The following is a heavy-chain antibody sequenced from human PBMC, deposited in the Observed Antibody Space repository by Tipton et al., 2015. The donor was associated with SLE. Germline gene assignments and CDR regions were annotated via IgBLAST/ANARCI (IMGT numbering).Heavy chain of an antibody. CDR3: ARRCTTTTCDDAFDI. Sequence: TLSLTCTVSGGSISSSSYYWGWIRQPPGKGLEWIGRIYYTWSTYYNPSLKSRVTISVDTPKKEVSLKLSSVTAADTAVYYCARRCTTTTCDDAFDIWGQGTMVTVSP. D-gene: IGHD2-8*01. CDR1: GGSISSSSYY. CDR2: IYYTWST. J-gene: IGHJ3*02. V-gene: IGHV4-39*01.